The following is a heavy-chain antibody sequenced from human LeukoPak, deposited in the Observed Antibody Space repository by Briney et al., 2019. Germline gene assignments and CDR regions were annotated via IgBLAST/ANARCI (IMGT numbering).Heavy chain of an antibody. CDR3: ARDFNWGFDY. CDR2: IRNDGSDK. Sequence: GGSLRLSCAASGFTFRKYGMRWVRQAQGKVLEWVTFIRNDGSDKYYADSVKGRFTISRDSSKNTVYVQMHSLRPEDTAVYYCARDFNWGFDYWGQGTLVTVSS. J-gene: IGHJ4*02. D-gene: IGHD7-27*01. V-gene: IGHV3-30*02. CDR1: GFTFRKYG.